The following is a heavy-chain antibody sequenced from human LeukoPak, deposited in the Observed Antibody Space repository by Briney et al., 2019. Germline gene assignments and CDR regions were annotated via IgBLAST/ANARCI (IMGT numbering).Heavy chain of an antibody. CDR1: GVPIYSYY. D-gene: IGHD3-22*01. Sequence: TPSETLSLTCTVSGVPIYSYYWSWIRQTAGKGLDWIGRLYPGFSTDYNPSLKSRVTMPVDTSKKQFALTLSAVSAADTAAYYCARLKFYDSTGYSPGHYMDVWGKGTTGRVSS. CDR3: ARLKFYDSTGYSPGHYMDV. CDR2: LYPGFST. J-gene: IGHJ6*03. V-gene: IGHV4-4*07.